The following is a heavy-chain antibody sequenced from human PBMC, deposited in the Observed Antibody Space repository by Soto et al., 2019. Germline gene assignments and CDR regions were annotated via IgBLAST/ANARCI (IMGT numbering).Heavy chain of an antibody. V-gene: IGHV3-23*01. D-gene: IGHD3-16*01. CDR3: AKATSLGTRGPIEY. CDR2: ISGSGAST. Sequence: GGSLRLSCAASGFTCSSSAISWVCKAPGKGLEWVSAISGSGASTYYADSVKGRFTISRDNSKNTLYLQMNSLRAEDTAVYYCAKATSLGTRGPIEYWGQGTLVTVSS. CDR1: GFTCSSSA. J-gene: IGHJ4*02.